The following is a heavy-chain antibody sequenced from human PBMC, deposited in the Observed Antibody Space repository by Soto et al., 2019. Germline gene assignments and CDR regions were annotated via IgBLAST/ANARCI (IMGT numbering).Heavy chain of an antibody. CDR2: ISYDGSNK. CDR1: GFTFSSYA. J-gene: IGHJ5*02. D-gene: IGHD3-3*01. Sequence: QVQLVESGGGVVQPGRSLRLSCAASGFTFSSYAMHWVRQAPGKGLEWVAVISYDGSNKYYADSVKGRFTISRDNAKNTLYLQMNGLRAEDPAVYSCARMGGAGGFLEWDNWFDPWGQGTLVTVSS. CDR3: ARMGGAGGFLEWDNWFDP. V-gene: IGHV3-30-3*01.